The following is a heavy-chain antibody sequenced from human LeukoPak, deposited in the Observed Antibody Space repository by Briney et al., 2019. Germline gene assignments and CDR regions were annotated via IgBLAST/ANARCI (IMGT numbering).Heavy chain of an antibody. D-gene: IGHD3-22*01. V-gene: IGHV4-59*01. CDR2: IYYSGST. CDR1: GGSISSYY. Sequence: PSETLSLTCTVSGGSISSYYWSWIRQPPGKGLEWIGYIYYSGSTNYNPSLKSRVTISVDTSKNQFSLKLSSVTAADTAVYYCARMSSYYDSSGYPPLDYWGQGTLVTVSS. CDR3: ARMSSYYDSSGYPPLDY. J-gene: IGHJ4*02.